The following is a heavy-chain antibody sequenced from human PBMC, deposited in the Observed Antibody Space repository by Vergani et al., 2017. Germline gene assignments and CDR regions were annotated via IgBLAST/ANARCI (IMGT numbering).Heavy chain of an antibody. CDR3: ASGKYYSDSTSHFRGRYFDV. CDR1: GDSIISRSYY. CDR2: IYKSGNG. D-gene: IGHD3-16*01. Sequence: QMQLQESGPGLVKASETLSLTCTVSGDSIISRSYYWGWIRQPPGKGLEWIGSIYKSGNGDSSSSLKSRVTITADTSKHQFSLRLTSVTAADTAVYYCASGKYYSDSTSHFRGRYFDVWGRGTLVTVPS. V-gene: IGHV4-39*01. J-gene: IGHJ2*01.